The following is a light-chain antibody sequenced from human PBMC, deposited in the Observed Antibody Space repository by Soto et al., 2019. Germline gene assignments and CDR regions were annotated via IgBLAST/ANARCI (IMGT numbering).Light chain of an antibody. CDR1: SSNIGAGYD. V-gene: IGLV1-40*01. CDR3: QSYDSSLSVYV. J-gene: IGLJ1*01. CDR2: GNS. Sequence: QSVLTQPPSVSGAPGKRVPISCTGTSSNIGAGYDVHWYQQLPGTAPKLLIYGNSNRPSGVPDRFSGSKSGTSASLAITGLQAEDEADYYCQSYDSSLSVYVFGTGTKLTVL.